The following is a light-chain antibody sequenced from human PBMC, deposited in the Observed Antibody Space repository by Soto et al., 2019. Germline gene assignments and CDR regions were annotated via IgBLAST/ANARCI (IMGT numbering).Light chain of an antibody. CDR1: SSDVGSYNL. V-gene: IGLV2-23*02. J-gene: IGLJ2*01. CDR2: EVS. CDR3: CSYVGSRV. Sequence: QSVLTQPASVSGSPGQSITISCTGTSSDVGSYNLVSWYQQHPGNAPKLMIYEVSKRPSGVSNRFSGSKSGNTASLTISGLQAEDEADYYCCSYVGSRVFGGGTKLTVL.